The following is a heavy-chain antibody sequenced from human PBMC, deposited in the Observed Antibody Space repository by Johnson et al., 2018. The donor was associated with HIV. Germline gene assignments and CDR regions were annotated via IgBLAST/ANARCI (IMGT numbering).Heavy chain of an antibody. CDR1: GFTFSNYA. Sequence: VQLLESGGGLVQPGGSLRLSCAASGFTFSNYAMSWVRQAPGKGLEWVSAIIGSGDSTSYADSVWGRFTISRDNSKNTLYLQMNSLLADDTAVYYCAKTPRGHAFDIWGQGTMVTVSS. V-gene: IGHV3-23*01. CDR2: IIGSGDST. D-gene: IGHD2-15*01. CDR3: AKTPRGHAFDI. J-gene: IGHJ3*02.